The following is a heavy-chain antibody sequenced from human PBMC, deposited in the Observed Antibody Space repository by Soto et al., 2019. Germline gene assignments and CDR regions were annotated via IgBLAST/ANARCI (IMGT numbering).Heavy chain of an antibody. CDR1: GFTVSSYA. Sequence: PGGSLRLSCAASGFTVSSYAMSWVRQAPGKGLEWVSAISGSGGSTYYADSVKGRFTISRDNSKNTLYLQMNSLRAEDTAVYYCAKGGSATIFGVVTNALDYWGQGTLVTVSS. CDR3: AKGGSATIFGVVTNALDY. D-gene: IGHD3-3*01. J-gene: IGHJ4*02. V-gene: IGHV3-23*01. CDR2: ISGSGGST.